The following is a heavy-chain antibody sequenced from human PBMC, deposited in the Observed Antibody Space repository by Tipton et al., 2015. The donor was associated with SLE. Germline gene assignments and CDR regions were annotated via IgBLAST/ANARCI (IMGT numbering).Heavy chain of an antibody. CDR2: ISYDGSNN. V-gene: IGHV3-30*04. D-gene: IGHD1-14*01. CDR1: GFTFTDYS. Sequence: SLRLSCAASGFTFTDYSMHWVRQAPGKGLEWVAVISYDGSNNFYADSVKGRFTISRDNSKNTLYLQMNSLRAEDTAVYYCARDALYYRNAFDIWGQGTMVTVSS. J-gene: IGHJ3*02. CDR3: ARDALYYRNAFDI.